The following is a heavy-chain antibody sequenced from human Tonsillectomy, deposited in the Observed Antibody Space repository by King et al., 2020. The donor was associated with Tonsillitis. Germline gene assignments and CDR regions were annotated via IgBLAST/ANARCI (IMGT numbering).Heavy chain of an antibody. CDR1: GFTFSSYW. V-gene: IGHV3-74*02. J-gene: IGHJ6*02. CDR2: INSVGSST. CDR3: VGNYLDYYYGMDV. Sequence: VQLVESGGGLVQPGGSLRLSCAASGFTFSSYWMHWVRQAPGKGLVWVSRINSVGSSTSYADSVKGRFTISRDNAKNTLYLQMNSLRAEDTAVYYCVGNYLDYYYGMDVWGQGTTVTVSS. D-gene: IGHD3-22*01.